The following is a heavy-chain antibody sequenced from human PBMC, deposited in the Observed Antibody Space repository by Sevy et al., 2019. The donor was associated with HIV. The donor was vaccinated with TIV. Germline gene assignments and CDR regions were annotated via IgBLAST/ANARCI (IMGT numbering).Heavy chain of an antibody. CDR3: ARAYSGGWPQGAWTDY. V-gene: IGHV3-48*01. Sequence: GGSLRLSCAASGFTFSTYSMNWVRQAPGKGLEWVSYISGSSRTIYYADSVEGRFTISRDNAKNSLSLQINSLRADDTAVYYCARAYSGGWPQGAWTDYWGQGTLVTVSS. D-gene: IGHD6-19*01. CDR1: GFTFSTYS. CDR2: ISGSSRTI. J-gene: IGHJ4*02.